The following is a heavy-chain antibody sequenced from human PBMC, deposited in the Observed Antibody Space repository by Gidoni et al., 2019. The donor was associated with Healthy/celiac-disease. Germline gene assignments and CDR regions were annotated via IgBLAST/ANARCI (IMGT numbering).Heavy chain of an antibody. CDR2: IYYSGST. Sequence: QVQLQESGPGLVKPSQTLSLTCTVSGGSISRGGYYWSWIRQHPGKGLEWIGYIYYSGSTYYNPSLKSRVTISVDTSKNQFSLKLSSVTAADTAVYYCARDNRGYSSTDYFDYWGQGTLVTVSS. CDR3: ARDNRGYSSTDYFDY. CDR1: GGSISRGGYY. V-gene: IGHV4-31*03. D-gene: IGHD6-13*01. J-gene: IGHJ4*02.